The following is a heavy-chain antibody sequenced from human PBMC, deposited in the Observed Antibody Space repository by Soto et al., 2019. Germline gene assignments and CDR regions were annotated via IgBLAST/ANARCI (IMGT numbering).Heavy chain of an antibody. D-gene: IGHD3-10*01. Sequence: ASVKVSCKASGYTFTSYDINWLRHATGQGLEWMGWMNPNSGNTGYAQKFQGRVTMTRNTSISTAYMELSSLRSEDTAVYYCARGDYYYGSGSWFEPWGQGTLVTVSS. CDR1: GYTFTSYD. J-gene: IGHJ5*02. V-gene: IGHV1-8*01. CDR3: ARGDYYYGSGSWFEP. CDR2: MNPNSGNT.